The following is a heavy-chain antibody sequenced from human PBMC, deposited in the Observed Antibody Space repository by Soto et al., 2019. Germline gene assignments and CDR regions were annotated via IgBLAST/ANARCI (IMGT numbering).Heavy chain of an antibody. Sequence: ASVKVSCKASGYTFISYAMNWVRQAPGQRLEWMGWINAGNGNTKYSQKFQGRVTISPDTSNNQVSLQLNSVTPDDTAVYYCVRLIGNSWLDTWGQGTLVTVSS. CDR2: INAGNGNT. D-gene: IGHD2-8*01. V-gene: IGHV1-3*01. J-gene: IGHJ5*02. CDR1: GYTFISYA. CDR3: VRLIGNSWLDT.